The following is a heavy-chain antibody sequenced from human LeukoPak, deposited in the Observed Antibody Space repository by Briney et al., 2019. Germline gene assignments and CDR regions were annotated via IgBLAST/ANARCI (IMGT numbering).Heavy chain of an antibody. CDR1: GGTLSSYV. V-gene: IGHV1-69*04. Sequence: AVKVSCKASGGTLSSYVISWVRPAPGQGLAWMGRIIPILDIANYAQKFQGRVTITADKSTSTAYMELSSLRSEDTAVYYCARDQLLAAAGAYYYCGMDVWGQGTTVTVS. CDR3: ARDQLLAAAGAYYYCGMDV. D-gene: IGHD6-13*01. J-gene: IGHJ6*02. CDR2: IIPILDIA.